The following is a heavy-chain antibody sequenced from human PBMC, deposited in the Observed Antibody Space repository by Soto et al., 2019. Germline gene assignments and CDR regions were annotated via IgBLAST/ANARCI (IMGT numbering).Heavy chain of an antibody. CDR2: ISANNGNT. CDR3: ARDQQLVPDY. D-gene: IGHD6-6*01. CDR1: GYTFTTSG. V-gene: IGHV1-18*01. Sequence: QVQLVQSGAEVKKPGASVKVSCKASGYTFTTSGITWVRQAPGQGLEWMGWISANNGNTNYAQNVQGRVTMTTDTSTSTAYMELRSLRSDDTAVYYCARDQQLVPDYWGQGTLVTVSS. J-gene: IGHJ4*02.